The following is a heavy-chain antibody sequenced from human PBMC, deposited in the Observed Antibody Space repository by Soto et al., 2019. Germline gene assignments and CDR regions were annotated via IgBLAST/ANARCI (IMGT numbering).Heavy chain of an antibody. J-gene: IGHJ5*02. Sequence: PSETLSLTCTVSGGSISSGGYYWSWIRQHPGKCLEWIGYIYYSGSTYYNPSLKSRVTISVDTSKNQFSLKLSSVTAADTAVYYCARGRILWFGESVNWFDPWGQGTLVTVYS. D-gene: IGHD3-10*01. CDR3: ARGRILWFGESVNWFDP. V-gene: IGHV4-31*03. CDR1: GGSISSGGYY. CDR2: IYYSGST.